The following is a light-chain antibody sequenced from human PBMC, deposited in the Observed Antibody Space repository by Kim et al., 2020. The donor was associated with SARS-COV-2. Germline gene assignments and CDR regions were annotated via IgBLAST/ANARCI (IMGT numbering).Light chain of an antibody. V-gene: IGKV3-20*01. CDR2: DAS. CDR1: QSVSSTY. Sequence: SLSPGESATLSCRASQSVSSTYLAWYQHKPGQAPRLLIYDASSRATGVPDRFSGSGSGTDFTLTITRLEPEDFAVYYCQQYDGSYTFGQGTKLEI. CDR3: QQYDGSYT. J-gene: IGKJ2*01.